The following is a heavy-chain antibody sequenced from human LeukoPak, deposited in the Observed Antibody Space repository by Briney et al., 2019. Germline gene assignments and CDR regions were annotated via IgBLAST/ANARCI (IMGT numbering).Heavy chain of an antibody. D-gene: IGHD3-10*01. Sequence: GGSLRLSCAASGFTFSSYGIHWVRQAPGKGLEWVAFIRYDGANKYYADSVKGRFTISRDNSKNTLYLQMNSLRAEDTAVYYCAKLQTMVRGVIPAFDYWGQGTLVTVSS. V-gene: IGHV3-30*02. CDR2: IRYDGANK. J-gene: IGHJ4*02. CDR3: AKLQTMVRGVIPAFDY. CDR1: GFTFSSYG.